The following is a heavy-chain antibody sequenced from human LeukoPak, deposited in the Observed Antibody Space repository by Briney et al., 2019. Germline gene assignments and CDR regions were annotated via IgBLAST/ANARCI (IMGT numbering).Heavy chain of an antibody. CDR3: ARDLWFGELLPFYFDY. V-gene: IGHV4-39*07. D-gene: IGHD3-10*01. CDR1: GGSISSSSYY. J-gene: IGHJ4*02. CDR2: IYYSGST. Sequence: SETLSLTCTVSGGSISSSSYYWGWIRQPPGEGLEWIASIYYSGSTYYNPSLTSRFTISVDTSKNQFSLKVNSVTAADTAVYYCARDLWFGELLPFYFDYWGQGILLSVSS.